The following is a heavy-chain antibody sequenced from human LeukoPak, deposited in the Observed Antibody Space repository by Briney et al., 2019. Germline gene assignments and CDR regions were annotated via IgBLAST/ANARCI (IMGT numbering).Heavy chain of an antibody. D-gene: IGHD2-15*01. CDR3: ARVPSNVVVVAATEPVFDY. Sequence: ASVKVSCKASGYTFTGYYMHWVRQAPGQGLEWMGWINPNSGGTNYAQKFQGRVTMTTDTSTSTAYMELRSLRSDDTAVYYCARVPSNVVVVAATEPVFDYWGQGTLVTVSS. CDR2: INPNSGGT. J-gene: IGHJ4*02. CDR1: GYTFTGYY. V-gene: IGHV1-2*02.